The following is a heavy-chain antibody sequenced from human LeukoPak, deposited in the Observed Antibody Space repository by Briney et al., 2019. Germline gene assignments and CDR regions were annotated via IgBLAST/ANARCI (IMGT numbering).Heavy chain of an antibody. Sequence: GASVKVSCKASGYTFTSYGISWVRQAPGQGLEWMGWISAYNGNTNYAQKLQGRVTMTTDTSTSTAYMELRSLRSGDTAVYYCARPAVEDSYGYGYYYYYMDVWGKGTTVTVSS. CDR3: ARPAVEDSYGYGYYYYYMDV. D-gene: IGHD5-18*01. CDR2: ISAYNGNT. J-gene: IGHJ6*03. V-gene: IGHV1-18*01. CDR1: GYTFTSYG.